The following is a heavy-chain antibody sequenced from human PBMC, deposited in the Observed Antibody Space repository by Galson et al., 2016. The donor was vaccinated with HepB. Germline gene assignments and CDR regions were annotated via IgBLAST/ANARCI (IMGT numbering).Heavy chain of an antibody. CDR3: AKNDILAGYSAFDY. V-gene: IGHV3-30*18. D-gene: IGHD3-9*01. J-gene: IGHJ4*02. CDR1: GFTFSSYG. CDR2: ISYDGSKK. Sequence: SLRLSCAASGFTFSSYGMNWGRQGPGKGLEWVGVISYDGSKKYYADSAKGRFTMSRDNSNNTLSLQMTGLRAEDTAVYYCAKNDILAGYSAFDYWGQGTLVTVSS.